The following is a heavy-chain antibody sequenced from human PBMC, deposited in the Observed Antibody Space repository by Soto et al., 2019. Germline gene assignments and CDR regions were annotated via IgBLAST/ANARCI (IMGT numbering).Heavy chain of an antibody. CDR1: GYTFTSYD. CDR3: ARPRSGSYYYGMDV. V-gene: IGHV1-8*01. J-gene: IGHJ6*02. Sequence: QVQLVQSGAEVKKPGASVKVSCKASGYTFTSYDINWVRQATGQGLEWMGWMNPNSGNTGYAQKFEGRDTMTRNTSIITAYMELSSLRSEDTAVYYCARPRSGSYYYGMDVWGQGTAVTVSS. D-gene: IGHD3-3*01. CDR2: MNPNSGNT.